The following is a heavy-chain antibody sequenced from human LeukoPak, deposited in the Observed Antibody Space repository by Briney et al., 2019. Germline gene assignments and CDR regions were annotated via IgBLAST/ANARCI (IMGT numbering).Heavy chain of an antibody. V-gene: IGHV3-21*01. CDR1: GFTFSSYW. CDR3: SRDRLGGLDL. Sequence: PGGSLRLSCAASGFTFSSYWMHWVRQAPGKGLEWVSSISTMSNYIFYGDSVKGRFTISRDNAKNSVYLQMNSLRPEDTAVYYCSRDRLGGLDLWGQGTLVTVSS. D-gene: IGHD5-12*01. J-gene: IGHJ5*02. CDR2: ISTMSNYI.